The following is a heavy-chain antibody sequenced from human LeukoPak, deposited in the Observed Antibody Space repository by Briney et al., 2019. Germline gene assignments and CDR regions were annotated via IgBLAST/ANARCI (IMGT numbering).Heavy chain of an antibody. J-gene: IGHJ4*02. CDR2: IWYGGSNK. Sequence: PGRSLRLSCSASGFTFSSYGMHWVRQAPGKGLEWVAVIWYGGSNKYYADSVKGRFTISRDNSKNTLYLQMNSLRAEDTAVYYCARDLTMVRGHLDYWGQGTLVTVSS. D-gene: IGHD3-10*01. CDR1: GFTFSSYG. CDR3: ARDLTMVRGHLDY. V-gene: IGHV3-33*08.